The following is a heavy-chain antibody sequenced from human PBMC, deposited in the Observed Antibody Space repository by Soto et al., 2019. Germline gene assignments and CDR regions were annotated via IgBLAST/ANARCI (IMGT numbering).Heavy chain of an antibody. CDR2: IWYDGSNK. CDR3: ASGYHTMVRGVPVYDGMDV. CDR1: GFTFSSYG. D-gene: IGHD3-10*01. J-gene: IGHJ6*02. Sequence: PGGSLRLSCAASGFTFSSYGMHWVRQAPGKGLEWVAVIWYDGSNKYYADSVKGRFTISRDNSKNTLYLQMNSLRAEDTAVYYCASGYHTMVRGVPVYDGMDVWGQGTTVTVPS. V-gene: IGHV3-33*01.